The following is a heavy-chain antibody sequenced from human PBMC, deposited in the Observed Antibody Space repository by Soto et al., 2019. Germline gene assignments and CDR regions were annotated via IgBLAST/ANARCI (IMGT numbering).Heavy chain of an antibody. Sequence: PGGSLRLSCAASGFTFSSYAMSWVRQAPGKGLEWVSAISGSGGSTYYADSVKGRFTISRDNSKNTLYLQMNSLRAEDTAVYYCAKGLIAVSRSYYYYGMDVWGQGTTVTVSS. CDR2: ISGSGGST. CDR1: GFTFSSYA. J-gene: IGHJ6*02. D-gene: IGHD6-19*01. CDR3: AKGLIAVSRSYYYYGMDV. V-gene: IGHV3-23*01.